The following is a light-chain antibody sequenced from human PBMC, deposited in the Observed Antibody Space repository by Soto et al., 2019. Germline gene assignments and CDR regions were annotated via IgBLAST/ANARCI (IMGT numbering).Light chain of an antibody. CDR2: DVS. CDR1: SSDVGGYNY. V-gene: IGLV2-11*01. CDR3: CSYAGSSDVV. J-gene: IGLJ2*01. Sequence: QSALTQSRSVSGSPGQSVTISCTGTSSDVGGYNYVSWYQQHPGKAPKLMIYDVSKRPSGVPDRSSGSKSGNTASLTISGLQAEDEADYYCCSYAGSSDVVFGGGTKLTVL.